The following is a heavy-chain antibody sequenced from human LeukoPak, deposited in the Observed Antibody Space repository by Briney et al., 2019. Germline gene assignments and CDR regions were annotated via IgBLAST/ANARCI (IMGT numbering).Heavy chain of an antibody. J-gene: IGHJ6*02. CDR2: XSYDGSNK. V-gene: IGHV3-30*18. CDR1: GFTFSSYX. CDR3: AKDVAPFGEENYGMDV. D-gene: IGHD3-10*01. Sequence: RSXXXSXAASGFTFSSYXMHWXRQAXGXXXXXXXVXSYDGSNKYYADSVKGRFTISRDNSKNTLYLQMNSLRAEDTAVYYCAKDVAPFGEENYGMDVWGQGTLVTVSS.